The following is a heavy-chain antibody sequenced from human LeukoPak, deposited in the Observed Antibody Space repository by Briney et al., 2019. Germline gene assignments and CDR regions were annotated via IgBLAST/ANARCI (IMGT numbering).Heavy chain of an antibody. D-gene: IGHD3-22*01. J-gene: IGHJ5*02. V-gene: IGHV6-1*01. Sequence: SQTLSLTCAISGDSVSSNSAAWNWIRQSPSRGLEWLGRTYYRSKWYNDYAVSVKSRITINPDTSKNQFSLQLNSVTPEDTAVYYCAREPLYYYDSSGYNWFDPWGQGTLVTVSS. CDR3: AREPLYYYDSSGYNWFDP. CDR1: GDSVSSNSAA. CDR2: TYYRSKWYN.